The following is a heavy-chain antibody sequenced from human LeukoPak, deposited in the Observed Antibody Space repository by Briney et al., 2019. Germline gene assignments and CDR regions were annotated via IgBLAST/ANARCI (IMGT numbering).Heavy chain of an antibody. CDR1: GYSFTSYW. J-gene: IGHJ3*02. CDR3: ARPAAAHFDWLLGAFDI. V-gene: IGHV5-51*01. CDR2: IYPGDPDT. D-gene: IGHD3-9*01. Sequence: GESLKISCKGSGYSFTSYWIGWVRQMPGKGLEWMGIIYPGDPDTRYSPSFQGQVTISADKSISTAYLQWSSLKASDTAMYYCARPAAAHFDWLLGAFDIWGQGTMVTVSS.